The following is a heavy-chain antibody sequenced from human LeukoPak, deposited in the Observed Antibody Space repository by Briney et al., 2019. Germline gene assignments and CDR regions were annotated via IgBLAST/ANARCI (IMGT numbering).Heavy chain of an antibody. V-gene: IGHV4-59*12. CDR2: IYYSGST. Sequence: SETLSLTCTVSGGSISSYYWSWIRQPPGKGLEWIGYIYYSGSTNYNPSLKSRVTMSVDTTKKRVSLNLNSVTAADTAVYYCARVLLVTPVAAFDVWGQGTMVAVSS. CDR1: GGSISSYY. CDR3: ARVLLVTPVAAFDV. D-gene: IGHD4-23*01. J-gene: IGHJ3*01.